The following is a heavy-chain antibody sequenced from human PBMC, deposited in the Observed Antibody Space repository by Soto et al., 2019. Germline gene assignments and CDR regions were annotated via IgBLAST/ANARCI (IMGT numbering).Heavy chain of an antibody. V-gene: IGHV2-70*04. Sequence: SGPTLVNPTQTLTLTCTFSGFSLSSKGMRVSWIRQPPGKALEWLARIDWDDDKFYSPSLRTRLTISKDTSKNQVVLTMTNVDPKDTATYYCARSPGGFTVATYFFVYWGQGTLVTVSS. CDR1: GFSLSSKGMR. J-gene: IGHJ4*02. CDR2: IDWDDDK. CDR3: ARSPGGFTVATYFFVY. D-gene: IGHD4-17*01.